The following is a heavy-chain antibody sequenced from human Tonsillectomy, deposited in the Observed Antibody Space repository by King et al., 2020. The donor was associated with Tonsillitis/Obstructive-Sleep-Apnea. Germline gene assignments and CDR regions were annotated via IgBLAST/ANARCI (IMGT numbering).Heavy chain of an antibody. CDR2: INHGGST. CDR3: ARGDLLTGYYASTDFDY. Sequence: VQLQQWGAGLLKPSETLSLTCAVYGGSFSGYYWSWIRQPPGKALEWIGEINHGGSTRYSPSLKSRVTLSLDSSKNQFSLKLNSMTAADTAVYYCARGDLLTGYYASTDFDYWGQGTLAT. V-gene: IGHV4-34*01. CDR1: GGSFSGYY. J-gene: IGHJ4*02. D-gene: IGHD3-9*01.